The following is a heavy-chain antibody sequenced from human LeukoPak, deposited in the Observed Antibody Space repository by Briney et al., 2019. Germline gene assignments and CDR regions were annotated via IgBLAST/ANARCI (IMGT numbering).Heavy chain of an antibody. D-gene: IGHD5-12*01. J-gene: IGHJ4*02. CDR2: ISYDGSNK. Sequence: GGSLRLSCAASGFTFSRYGMHWVRQAPGRGLEWVTAISYDGSNKYYADSVKGRFTISRDNSKNTLYVQMNSLRAEDTAVYYCAKDGAWLRFDDWGQGILVTVSS. V-gene: IGHV3-30*04. CDR1: GFTFSRYG. CDR3: AKDGAWLRFDD.